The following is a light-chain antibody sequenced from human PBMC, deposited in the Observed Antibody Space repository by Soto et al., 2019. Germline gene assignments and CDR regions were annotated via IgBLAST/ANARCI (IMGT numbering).Light chain of an antibody. V-gene: IGKV1-39*01. Sequence: DIQMTQSPSSLSASVGARVTITCRASQSISSYLNWYQEKPGKAPKVLIYAASSLQSGVPSRFSGRGAGTDVTLTISRLQPEDFATYYCQQSFTTPWTFGQGTKVEI. CDR1: QSISSY. CDR2: AAS. J-gene: IGKJ1*01. CDR3: QQSFTTPWT.